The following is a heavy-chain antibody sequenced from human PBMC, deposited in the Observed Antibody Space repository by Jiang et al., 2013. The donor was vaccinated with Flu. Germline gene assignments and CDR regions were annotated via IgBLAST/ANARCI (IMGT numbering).Heavy chain of an antibody. Sequence: AISSNGGRHILRRSVKGRFTISRDNSKNTLYLQMSSLRAEDTAVHYCVKEPYDYGDFGTDDYWGQGTLVTVSS. V-gene: IGHV3-64D*06. J-gene: IGHJ4*02. D-gene: IGHD4-17*01. CDR3: VKEPYDYGDFGTDDY. CDR2: ISSNGGRH.